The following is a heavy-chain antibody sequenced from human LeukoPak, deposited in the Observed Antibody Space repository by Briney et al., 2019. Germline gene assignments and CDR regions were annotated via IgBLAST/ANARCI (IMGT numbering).Heavy chain of an antibody. D-gene: IGHD2-15*01. CDR2: ISSSRSTI. V-gene: IGHV3-48*02. CDR3: ARDRRYCSGGSCQHDY. J-gene: IGHJ4*02. Sequence: PGGSLRLSCAASGFTFSPYSMNWVRQAPGKGLEWVSYISSSRSTIYYADSVKGRFTISRDNAKNSLYLQMNSLRDEDTAVYYCARDRRYCSGGSCQHDYWGQRTLVTVSS. CDR1: GFTFSPYS.